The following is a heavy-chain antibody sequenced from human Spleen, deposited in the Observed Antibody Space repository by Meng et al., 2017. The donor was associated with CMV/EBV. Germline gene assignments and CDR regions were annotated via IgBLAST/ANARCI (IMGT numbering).Heavy chain of an antibody. Sequence: SETLSLTCTVSGYSISSGYSWSWVRQPPGKGLEWIGEINHSRSTKYNPSLKSRVTISVDTSKNQFSLKLSSMIVADTAVYYCARGPHYDFWSGDYYYYYGMDVWGQGTTVTVSS. J-gene: IGHJ6*02. D-gene: IGHD3-3*01. CDR1: GYSISSGYS. CDR2: INHSRST. CDR3: ARGPHYDFWSGDYYYYYGMDV. V-gene: IGHV4-38-2*02.